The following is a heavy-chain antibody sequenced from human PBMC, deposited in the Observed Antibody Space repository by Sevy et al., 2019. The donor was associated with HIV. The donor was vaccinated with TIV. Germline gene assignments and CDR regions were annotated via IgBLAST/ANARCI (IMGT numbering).Heavy chain of an antibody. J-gene: IGHJ4*02. CDR3: ARLYSSSSGRGLDN. Sequence: GSLRLSCAASGFTFGSYWMTWVRQAPGKGLEWVANIKEDGSGRFYVDSVRGRFTVSRDNAKKTLYLQMNNLRGEDTALYYCARLYSSSSGRGLDNWGQGALVTVSS. CDR2: IKEDGSGR. CDR1: GFTFGSYW. V-gene: IGHV3-7*01. D-gene: IGHD6-6*01.